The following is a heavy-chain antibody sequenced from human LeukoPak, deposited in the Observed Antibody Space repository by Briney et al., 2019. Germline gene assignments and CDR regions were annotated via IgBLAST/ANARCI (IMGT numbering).Heavy chain of an antibody. Sequence: GGSLRLSCAASGFTFSSYWMHWVRQTPGKGLVWVSRINNDGSLTNYADSVKGRFTISRDNSKNTLYLQMNSLRAEDTAVYYCARWVGAAGFDYWGQGTLVTVSS. CDR3: ARWVGAAGFDY. CDR2: INNDGSLT. J-gene: IGHJ4*02. V-gene: IGHV3-74*01. D-gene: IGHD2-15*01. CDR1: GFTFSSYW.